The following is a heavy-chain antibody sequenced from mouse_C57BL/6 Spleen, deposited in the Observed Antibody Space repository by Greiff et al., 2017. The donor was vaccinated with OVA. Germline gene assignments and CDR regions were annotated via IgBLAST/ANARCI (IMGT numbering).Heavy chain of an antibody. V-gene: IGHV1-82*01. CDR1: GYAFSSSW. Sequence: QVQLQQSGPELVKPGASVKISCKASGYAFSSSWMNWVKQRPGKGLEWIGRIYPGDGDTNYNGKFKGKATLTADKSSSTASMQLSRLTPEDSAVEFCASYYDYDDYAMDDWGQGTSVTVSA. J-gene: IGHJ4*01. D-gene: IGHD2-4*01. CDR2: IYPGDGDT. CDR3: ASYYDYDDYAMDD.